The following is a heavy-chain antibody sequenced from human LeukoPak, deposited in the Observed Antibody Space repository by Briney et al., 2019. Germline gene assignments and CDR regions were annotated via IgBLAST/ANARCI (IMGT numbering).Heavy chain of an antibody. CDR2: INPNSGGT. V-gene: IGHV1-2*02. D-gene: IGHD2-2*01. CDR3: ARDGIDCSSTSCYFHWFDP. Sequence: VASVTVSCTASGYTFTGYYMHWVRQAPGQGLEWMGWINPNSGGTNYAQKFQGRVTMTRDTSISTAYMELSRLRSDDTAVYYCARDGIDCSSTSCYFHWFDPWGQGTLVTVSS. CDR1: GYTFTGYY. J-gene: IGHJ5*02.